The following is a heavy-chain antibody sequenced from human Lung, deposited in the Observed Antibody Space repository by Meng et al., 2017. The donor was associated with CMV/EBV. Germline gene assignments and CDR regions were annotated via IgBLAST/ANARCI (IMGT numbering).Heavy chain of an antibody. CDR2: ISYDGTNK. CDR3: ARDQFDD. CDR1: GFTFSSYA. V-gene: IGHV3-30-3*01. Sequence: GESLKISCAASGFTFSSYAMHWVRQAPGKGLEWVAVISYDGTNKYYADSVKGRFTISRDNSKNTLYLQMNSLRAEDTAVCYCARDQFDDWGQGTLVTVSS. J-gene: IGHJ4*02.